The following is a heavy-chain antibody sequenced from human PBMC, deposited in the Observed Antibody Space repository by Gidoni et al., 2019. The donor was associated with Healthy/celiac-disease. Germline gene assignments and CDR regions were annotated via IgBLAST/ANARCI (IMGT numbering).Heavy chain of an antibody. V-gene: IGHV3-7*03. J-gene: IGHJ4*02. D-gene: IGHD3-3*01. CDR1: GFTFSNYW. CDR2: IRQDGSEK. Sequence: EVQLVESGGGLVQPGGSLRLSCAASGFTFSNYWMTWVRQAPGKGLEWVANIRQDGSEKYYVDSVKGRFTISRDNAKNSLYLQMNSLRAEDTAVYYCARGSNFDFWSAFYYFDFWGQGTLVTVSS. CDR3: ARGSNFDFWSAFYYFDF.